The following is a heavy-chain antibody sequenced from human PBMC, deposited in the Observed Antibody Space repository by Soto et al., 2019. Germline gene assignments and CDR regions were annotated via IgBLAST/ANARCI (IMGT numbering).Heavy chain of an antibody. CDR2: INHSGST. CDR1: GGSFSGYD. V-gene: IGHV4-34*01. CDR3: ARRVVRGVHFDY. J-gene: IGHJ4*02. D-gene: IGHD3-10*01. Sequence: PSETLSLTCAVYGGSFSGYDWNWIRQPPGKGLEWIGEINHSGSTNYNPSLKRRVTISVDTSKNQFSLKLSSVTAADTAVYYCARRVVRGVHFDYWGQGTLVTVSS.